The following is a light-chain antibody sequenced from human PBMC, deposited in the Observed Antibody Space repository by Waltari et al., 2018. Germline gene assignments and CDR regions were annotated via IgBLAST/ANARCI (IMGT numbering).Light chain of an antibody. CDR1: QSVSSN. V-gene: IGKV3-15*01. Sequence: EIVMTQSPATLSVSPGERATLSCRASQSVSSNLAWYQQKPGQAPRLLIYGASTRATGIPARFSGSGSGTEFTLTISSLQSEDFAVYYCQQYNNWPPFVWTFDQGTKVEIK. J-gene: IGKJ1*01. CDR2: GAS. CDR3: QQYNNWPPFVWT.